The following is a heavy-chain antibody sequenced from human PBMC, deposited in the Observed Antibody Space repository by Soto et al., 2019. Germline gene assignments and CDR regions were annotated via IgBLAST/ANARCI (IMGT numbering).Heavy chain of an antibody. V-gene: IGHV4-39*01. J-gene: IGHJ5*02. CDR1: GGSITSNSYF. CDR2: IYYSGST. D-gene: IGHD3-3*02. CDR3: ASPKIAFYNWFDP. Sequence: SETLSLTCTVSGGSITSNSYFWAWIRQPPGKGLEWIGSIYYSGSTYYNPSLKSRVTISVDTSKNQFSLKLSSVTAADTAVYYCASPKIAFYNWFDPWGQGTLVTVS.